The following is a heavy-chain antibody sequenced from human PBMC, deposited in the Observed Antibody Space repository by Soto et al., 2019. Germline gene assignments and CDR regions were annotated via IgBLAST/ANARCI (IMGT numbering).Heavy chain of an antibody. D-gene: IGHD3-16*01. CDR1: GGTFSSYA. V-gene: IGHV1-69*06. CDR2: IIPIFGTA. Sequence: SVKVSCKASGGTFSSYAISWVRQAPGQGLEWMGGIIPIFGTANYAQKFQGRATITADKSTSTAYMELSSLRSEDTAVYYCARRGLRGGFYYYYYGMDVWGQGTTVTVSS. CDR3: ARRGLRGGFYYYYYGMDV. J-gene: IGHJ6*02.